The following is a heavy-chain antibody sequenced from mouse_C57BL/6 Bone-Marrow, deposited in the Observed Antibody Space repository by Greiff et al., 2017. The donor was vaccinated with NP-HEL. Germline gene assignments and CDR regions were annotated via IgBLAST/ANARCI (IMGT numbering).Heavy chain of an antibody. J-gene: IGHJ4*01. CDR3: AGELLWYHYAMDY. CDR2: INPYNGGT. CDR1: GYTFTDYY. Sequence: VQLQQSGPVLVKPGASVKMSCKASGYTFTDYYMNWVKQSHGKSLEWIGVINPYNGGTSYNQKFKGKATLTVDKSSSTAYMELNSLTSEDSAVYYCAGELLWYHYAMDYWGQGTSVTVSS. D-gene: IGHD2-1*01. V-gene: IGHV1-19*01.